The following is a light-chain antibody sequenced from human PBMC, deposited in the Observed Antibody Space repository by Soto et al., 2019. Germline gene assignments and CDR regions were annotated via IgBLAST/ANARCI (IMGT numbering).Light chain of an antibody. Sequence: EIVLTQSPGTLSLSPGERATLSCRASQSVSNNYLACCQQKPGHAPRLLIYGASNRATGIPDRFSGSGSGTDFTLTISRLEPEDFAVYYCQQYGSSGTFGPGTKVDIK. CDR3: QQYGSSGT. CDR1: QSVSNNY. V-gene: IGKV3-20*01. J-gene: IGKJ1*01. CDR2: GAS.